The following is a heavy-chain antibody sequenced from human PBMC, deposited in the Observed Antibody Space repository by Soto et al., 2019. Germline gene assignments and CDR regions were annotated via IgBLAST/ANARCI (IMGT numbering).Heavy chain of an antibody. J-gene: IGHJ3*02. Sequence: EVQLLESGRGLVQPGGSLRLSCAASGITFSRYAMSWVRQATGKGLEWVSAIPGGGGSTYYADSVKGRFTISRDNFKNTLYLHMNRLSAEDTAVYYCAKDQDSAWGSSAFDIWGQGTMVTVSS. CDR2: IPGGGGST. CDR1: GITFSRYA. CDR3: AKDQDSAWGSSAFDI. D-gene: IGHD3-16*01. V-gene: IGHV3-23*01.